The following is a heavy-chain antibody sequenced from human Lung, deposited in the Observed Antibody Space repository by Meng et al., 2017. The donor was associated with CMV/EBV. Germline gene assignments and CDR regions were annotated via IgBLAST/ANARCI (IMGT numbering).Heavy chain of an antibody. Sequence: SCAASGFTFSSYAMHWVRQAPGKGLEWVAVISYDGSNKYYADSVKGRFTISRDNSKNTLYLQMNSLRAEDTAVYYCARVNIVVVPAAPLDVWGQGTXVTVSS. CDR2: ISYDGSNK. CDR1: GFTFSSYA. V-gene: IGHV3-30-3*01. J-gene: IGHJ6*02. D-gene: IGHD2-2*01. CDR3: ARVNIVVVPAAPLDV.